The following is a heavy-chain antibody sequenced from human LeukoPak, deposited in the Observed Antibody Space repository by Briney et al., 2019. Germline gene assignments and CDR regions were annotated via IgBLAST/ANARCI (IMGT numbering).Heavy chain of an antibody. CDR2: IYYSGST. Sequence: PSETLSLTCTVSGGSISSGGYYWSWIRQHPGKGLEWIGYIYYSGSTNYNPSLKSRVTISVDTSRNQFSLKLSSVTAADTAVYYCARAIKGYSSSWYYFDYWGQGTLVTVSS. J-gene: IGHJ4*02. V-gene: IGHV4-61*08. D-gene: IGHD6-13*01. CDR3: ARAIKGYSSSWYYFDY. CDR1: GGSISSGGYY.